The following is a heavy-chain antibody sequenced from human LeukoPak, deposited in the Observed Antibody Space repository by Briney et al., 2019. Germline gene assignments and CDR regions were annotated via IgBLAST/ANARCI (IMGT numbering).Heavy chain of an antibody. CDR3: ARQSNSGSYYRRRSGF. CDR1: SGSMSSNSIY. CDR2: IHYNGGT. D-gene: IGHD3-10*01. V-gene: IGHV4-39*01. Sequence: SETLSLTSTISSGSMSSNSIYWGWIRQPQGEGLEWIGSIHYNGGTYYNPSLKSRVTISVDTSKNQFSLKLSSVTAADTAVYYCARQSNSGSYYRRRSGFWGQGTLVTVSS. J-gene: IGHJ1*01.